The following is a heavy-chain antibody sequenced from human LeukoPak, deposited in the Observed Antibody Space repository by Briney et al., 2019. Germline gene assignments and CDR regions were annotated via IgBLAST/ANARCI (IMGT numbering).Heavy chain of an antibody. Sequence: ASVKVSCKASGYTFTRYTISWVRQAPGQGLEWMGWISAHNGNTSYAQKLQGRVTMPTDTSTSTAYMELRSLRSDDTAVYFCVRITIFVDYFDYWGQGTLVTVSS. V-gene: IGHV1-18*01. D-gene: IGHD3-3*01. CDR3: VRITIFVDYFDY. CDR1: GYTFTRYT. CDR2: ISAHNGNT. J-gene: IGHJ4*02.